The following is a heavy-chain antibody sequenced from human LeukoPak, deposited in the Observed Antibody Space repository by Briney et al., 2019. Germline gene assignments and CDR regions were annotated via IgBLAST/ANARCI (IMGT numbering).Heavy chain of an antibody. CDR2: ISGSGGST. V-gene: IGHV3-23*01. Sequence: GGSLRLSCAASGFTFSSYAMSWVRQAPGKGLEWVSAISGSGGSTYYANSVKGRFTIPRSNSKTTLYLQMNSRTAEDTAVYYCAKTPYRSSIPLFHFDYWGQGPLVTVSS. D-gene: IGHD6-13*01. J-gene: IGHJ4*02. CDR3: AKTPYRSSIPLFHFDY. CDR1: GFTFSSYA.